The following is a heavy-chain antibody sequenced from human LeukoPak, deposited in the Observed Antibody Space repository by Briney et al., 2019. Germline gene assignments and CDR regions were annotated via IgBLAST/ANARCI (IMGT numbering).Heavy chain of an antibody. Sequence: SETLSLTCTVSGGSISSGSYYWSWIRQPAGKGLEWIGRIYTSGSTKYNPSLKSRVTISVDTSKNQFSLKLSSVTAADTAVYYCARDSRYDSTFDYWGQGTLVTVSS. D-gene: IGHD3-22*01. J-gene: IGHJ4*02. V-gene: IGHV4-61*02. CDR1: GGSISSGSYY. CDR2: IYTSGST. CDR3: ARDSRYDSTFDY.